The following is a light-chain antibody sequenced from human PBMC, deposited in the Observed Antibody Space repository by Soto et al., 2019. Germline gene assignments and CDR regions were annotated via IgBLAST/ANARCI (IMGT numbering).Light chain of an antibody. CDR1: QSISSN. V-gene: IGKV1-39*01. Sequence: DIQMPQSPSSLSASVGDRVTITCRASQSISSNLNWYQQKPGKAPKLLIYAASSLQSGLPSRFSGSGSGTDFTLTISSLQPEDFATYYCQQSYSTPRTFGQGTKVEIK. J-gene: IGKJ1*01. CDR3: QQSYSTPRT. CDR2: AAS.